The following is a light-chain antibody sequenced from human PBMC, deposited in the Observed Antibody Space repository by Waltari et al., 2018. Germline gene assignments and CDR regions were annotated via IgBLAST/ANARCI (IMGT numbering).Light chain of an antibody. V-gene: IGKV3-20*01. Sequence: TLSCRASQSISRFLAWYQQKPGQAPRLLIYDASTRATGIPDRFSGSGSGTDFSLTISRLEPEDTAVYYCQKYVNLPATFGQGTKVEIK. CDR1: QSISRF. CDR2: DAS. CDR3: QKYVNLPAT. J-gene: IGKJ1*01.